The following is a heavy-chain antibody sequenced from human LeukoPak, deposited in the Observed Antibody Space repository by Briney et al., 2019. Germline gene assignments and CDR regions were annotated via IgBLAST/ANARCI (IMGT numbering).Heavy chain of an antibody. D-gene: IGHD3-10*01. CDR1: GGSISSYS. J-gene: IGHJ5*02. CDR3: ARQHDSGSFLNWFDP. CDR2: VSYSGST. V-gene: IGHV4-59*01. Sequence: PSETLSLTCTVSGGSISSYSWSWIRQPPGKGLEWIGYVSYSGSTNYNPSLKSRVSISVDTPKNQFSLKLNSVTAADTAVYYCARQHDSGSFLNWFDPWGQGTPVTVSS.